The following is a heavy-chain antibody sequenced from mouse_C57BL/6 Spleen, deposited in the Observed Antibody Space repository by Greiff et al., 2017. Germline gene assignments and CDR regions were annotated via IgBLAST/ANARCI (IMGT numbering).Heavy chain of an antibody. Sequence: VKVVESGAELVKPGASVKISCKASGYAFSSYWLNWVKQRPGKGLEWIGQIYPGDGDTNYNGKFKGKATLTADKSSSTAYMQLSSLTSEDSAVYFCASGYGSSHWYFDVWGTGTTVTVSA. CDR2: IYPGDGDT. V-gene: IGHV1-80*01. J-gene: IGHJ1*03. CDR1: GYAFSSYW. D-gene: IGHD1-1*01. CDR3: ASGYGSSHWYFDV.